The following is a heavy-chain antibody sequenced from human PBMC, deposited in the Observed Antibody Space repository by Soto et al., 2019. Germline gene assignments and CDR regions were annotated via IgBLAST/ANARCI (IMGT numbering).Heavy chain of an antibody. D-gene: IGHD1-1*01. CDR1: GGSISSYY. Sequence: SETLSLTCTVSGGSISSYYWSWIRQPPGKGLEWIGYIYYSGSTNYNPSLKSRVTISVDTSKNQFSLKLSSVTAADTAVYYCARDRRNQAASYFDYWGQGTLVTVSS. J-gene: IGHJ4*02. CDR3: ARDRRNQAASYFDY. CDR2: IYYSGST. V-gene: IGHV4-59*01.